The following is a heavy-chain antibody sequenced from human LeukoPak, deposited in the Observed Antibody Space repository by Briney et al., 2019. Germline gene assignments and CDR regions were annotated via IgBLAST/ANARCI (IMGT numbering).Heavy chain of an antibody. V-gene: IGHV4-59*08. Sequence: SETLSLTCTVSGASINSYYWSWMRQPPGKRLEWIGHSFYSGTTNYNPSLKSRVTISVDTSKNQFSLKLSSVTAADTAVYYCARRFIPARPRNHNLDYWGQGIMVTVSS. D-gene: IGHD6-6*01. CDR1: GASINSYY. CDR3: ARRFIPARPRNHNLDY. J-gene: IGHJ4*02. CDR2: SFYSGTT.